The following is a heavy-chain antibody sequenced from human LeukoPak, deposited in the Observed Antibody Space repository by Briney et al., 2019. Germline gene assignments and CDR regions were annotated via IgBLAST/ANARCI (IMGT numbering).Heavy chain of an antibody. Sequence: SETLSLTCTVSGGSISSSSYYWGWIRQPPGKGLEWIGSIYYSGSTYYNPSLKSRVTISVDTSKNQFSLKLSSVTAADTAVYYCAKGPTMVEMDYWGQGTLVTVSS. CDR1: GGSISSSSYY. CDR3: AKGPTMVEMDY. D-gene: IGHD2-21*01. CDR2: IYYSGST. J-gene: IGHJ4*02. V-gene: IGHV4-39*01.